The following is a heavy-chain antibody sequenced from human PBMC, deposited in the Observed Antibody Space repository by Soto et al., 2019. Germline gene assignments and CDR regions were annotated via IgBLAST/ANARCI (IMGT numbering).Heavy chain of an antibody. CDR1: GFTVSSNY. J-gene: IGHJ3*02. Sequence: GSLRLSCAASGFTVSSNYMSWVRQAPGKGLEWVSVIYSGGSTYYADSVKGRFTISRDNSKNTLYLQMNSLRAEDTAVYYCARALSEWLVEDAFDNWGQGTMVTVSS. D-gene: IGHD6-19*01. CDR2: IYSGGST. CDR3: ARALSEWLVEDAFDN. V-gene: IGHV3-66*01.